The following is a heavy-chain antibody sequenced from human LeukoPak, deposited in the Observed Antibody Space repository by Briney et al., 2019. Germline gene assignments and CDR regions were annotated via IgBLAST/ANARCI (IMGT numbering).Heavy chain of an antibody. Sequence: KTSETLSLTCTVSGASISSSSHYWDWLRQPPGKGLEWIGSIFYSGNTYFNPSLKSRVSISVDTSKNQFSLRLTSVTAADTAVFYCARHWFRGSHYARYDSWGQGTLVTVSS. CDR1: GASISSSSHY. J-gene: IGHJ5*01. CDR3: ARHWFRGSHYARYDS. V-gene: IGHV4-39*01. CDR2: IFYSGNT. D-gene: IGHD1-26*01.